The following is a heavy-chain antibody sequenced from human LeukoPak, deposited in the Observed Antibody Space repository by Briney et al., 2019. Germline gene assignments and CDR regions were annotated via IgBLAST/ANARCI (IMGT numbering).Heavy chain of an antibody. CDR1: GGFVSSGSYY. V-gene: IGHV4-61*01. CDR2: IYYSGST. CDR3: ARDRREQWTLFVI. Sequence: SSETLSLTCTVSGGFVSSGSYYWSWIRQPPGKGLEWIGYIYYSGSTNYNPSLKSRVTISVDTSKNQFSLKLSSVTAADTAVYYCARDRREQWTLFVIWGQGTMVTVSS. D-gene: IGHD6-19*01. J-gene: IGHJ3*02.